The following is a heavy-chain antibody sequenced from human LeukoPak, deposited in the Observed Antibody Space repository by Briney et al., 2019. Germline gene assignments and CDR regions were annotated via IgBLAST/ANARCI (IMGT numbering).Heavy chain of an antibody. CDR1: GYTFTSYG. J-gene: IGHJ2*01. Sequence: ASVKVSCKASGYTFTSYGISWVRQAPGQGLEWMGWISAYNGNTNYAQKLQGRVTMTTDTSTSTAYMELRSLRSEDTAVYYCARTGYDFFPGHPVWYFDLWGRGTLVTVSS. V-gene: IGHV1-18*01. CDR2: ISAYNGNT. D-gene: IGHD3-3*01. CDR3: ARTGYDFFPGHPVWYFDL.